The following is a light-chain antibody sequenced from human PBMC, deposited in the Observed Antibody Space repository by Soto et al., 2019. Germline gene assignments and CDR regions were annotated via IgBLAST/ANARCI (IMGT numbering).Light chain of an antibody. V-gene: IGKV3-20*01. CDR1: HIVSSSY. CDR3: QHYSRAPIT. CDR2: TAS. J-gene: IGKJ5*01. Sequence: EMVLTQSAGTLSLSPGERATLSCIAIHIVSSSYLSWYQQKPGQPPRLLIYTASRRATGIPDRFSGSGSGTDFTLTISRLEPEDSAVYYCQHYSRAPITFGQGTRLEIK.